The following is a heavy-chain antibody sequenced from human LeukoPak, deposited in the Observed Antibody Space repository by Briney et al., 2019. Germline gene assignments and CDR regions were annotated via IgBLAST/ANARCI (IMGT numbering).Heavy chain of an antibody. Sequence: GGSLRLSCAASGFTFSSYWMSWVRQAPGKGLKGVANIKQDGSEKYYVDSVKGRFTISRDNAKNSLYLQMNSLRAEDTAVYYCARDPDCSGGSCYGPFDHWGQGTLVTVSS. J-gene: IGHJ4*02. D-gene: IGHD2-15*01. CDR2: IKQDGSEK. CDR3: ARDPDCSGGSCYGPFDH. CDR1: GFTFSSYW. V-gene: IGHV3-7*01.